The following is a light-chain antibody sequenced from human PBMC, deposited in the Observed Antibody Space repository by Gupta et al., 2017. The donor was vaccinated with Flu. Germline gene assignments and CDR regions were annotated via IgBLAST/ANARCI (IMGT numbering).Light chain of an antibody. V-gene: IGLV1-40*01. CDR3: QSYDSSLSAYYV. J-gene: IGLJ1*01. Sequence: QSVLTQPPSVSGAPGQWVTISCTGSSSNIGAGYDVHWYQQLPGTAPKLLIYGNSNRPSGVPDRVSGSKSGTSASLAITGLQAEDEADYYCQSYDSSLSAYYVFGTGTKVTVL. CDR2: GNS. CDR1: SSNIGAGYD.